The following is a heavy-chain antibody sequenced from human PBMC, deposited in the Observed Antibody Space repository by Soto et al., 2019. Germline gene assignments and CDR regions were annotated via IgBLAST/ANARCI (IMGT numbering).Heavy chain of an antibody. CDR2: ISWNSGSI. CDR1: GFTFDDYA. D-gene: IGHD5-12*01. CDR3: AKGGMATIIHYYGMDV. Sequence: SLRLSCAASGFTFDDYAMHWVRQAPGKGLEWVSGISWNSGSIGYADSVKGRFTISRDNAKNSLYLQMNSLRAEDTALYYCAKGGMATIIHYYGMDVWGQGTTVTVSS. V-gene: IGHV3-9*01. J-gene: IGHJ6*02.